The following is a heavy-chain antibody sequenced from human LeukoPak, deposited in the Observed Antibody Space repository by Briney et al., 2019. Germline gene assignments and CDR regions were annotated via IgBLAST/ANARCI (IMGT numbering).Heavy chain of an antibody. CDR2: IYYSGST. CDR3: ARGAGWLIGN. D-gene: IGHD6-19*01. Sequence: PSETLSLTCAVYGGSFSGYYWSWIRQPPGKGLEWIGFIYYSGSTNYNPSLKSRVTISVDTSKNQFSLKLSSVTAADTAVYFRARGAGWLIGNWGQGTLVTVSS. CDR1: GGSFSGYY. V-gene: IGHV4-34*11. J-gene: IGHJ4*02.